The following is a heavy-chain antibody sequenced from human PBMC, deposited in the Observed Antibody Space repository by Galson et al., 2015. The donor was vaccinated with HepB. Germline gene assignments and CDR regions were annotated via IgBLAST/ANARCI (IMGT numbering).Heavy chain of an antibody. V-gene: IGHV3-15*01. CDR2: IKSEFDGGAS. CDR1: GFIFSNAW. D-gene: IGHD5-12*01. Sequence: SLRLSCATSGFIFSNAWMSWVRQAPGKGLEWIGRIKSEFDGGASDYAGPVKDRFTISRDDVQNTVFLEMNRLKIEDTGVYCCVYMGGYSDYGLYGLDVWGQGTTVAVSS. J-gene: IGHJ6*02. CDR3: VYMGGYSDYGLYGLDV.